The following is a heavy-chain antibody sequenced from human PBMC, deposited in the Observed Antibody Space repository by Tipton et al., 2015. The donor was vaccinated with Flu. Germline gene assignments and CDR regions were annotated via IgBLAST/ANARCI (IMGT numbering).Heavy chain of an antibody. CDR3: ARDQYCRSASCEVILRALDN. J-gene: IGHJ4*02. V-gene: IGHV3-7*01. CDR2: IKEDGSQK. CDR1: GFTFSKYW. D-gene: IGHD2-2*01. Sequence: SLRLSCVASGFTFSKYWMTWVRQAPGKGLEWVASIKEDGSQKYYLDSVKARFTLSRDNAKNSHYLQMDSLRADETAVYYCARDQYCRSASCEVILRALDNRGQG.